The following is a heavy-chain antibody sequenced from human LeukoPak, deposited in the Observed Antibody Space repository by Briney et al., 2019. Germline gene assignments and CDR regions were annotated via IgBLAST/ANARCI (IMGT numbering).Heavy chain of an antibody. V-gene: IGHV3-15*01. D-gene: IGHD2-2*01. J-gene: IGHJ4*02. CDR2: IKSKTDGGTT. CDR3: MTYQLLFVRNVGYY. CDR1: GFTFSNAW. Sequence: GGSLRLSCAASGFTFSNAWMSWVRQAPGKGLEWVGRIKSKTDGGTTDYAAPVKGRFTISRDDLKNTLYLQKNSLKAEDTAVYFCMTYQLLFVRNVGYYWGQGTLVTVSS.